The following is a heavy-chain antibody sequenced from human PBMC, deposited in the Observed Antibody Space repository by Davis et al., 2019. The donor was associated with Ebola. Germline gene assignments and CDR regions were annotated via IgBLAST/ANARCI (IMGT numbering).Heavy chain of an antibody. CDR2: INSDGSST. D-gene: IGHD3-10*01. CDR3: AGEVWSSIDY. CDR1: GFSFSGYW. V-gene: IGHV3-74*01. J-gene: IGHJ4*02. Sequence: PGGSLRLSFAASGFSFSGYWMHWVRQAPGKGLLWVSRINSDGSSTSYADSVKGRFTISRDNAKNTLYLQMKSLRAEDTAVYYCAGEVWSSIDYWGQGTLVTVS.